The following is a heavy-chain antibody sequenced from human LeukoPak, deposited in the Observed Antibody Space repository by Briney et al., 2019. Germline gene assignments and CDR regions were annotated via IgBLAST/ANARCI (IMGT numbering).Heavy chain of an antibody. CDR1: GGSISSGGFS. Sequence: SETLSLTCAVSGGSISSGGFSWNWIRQPPGKGLEWIGYIYQSGTAYYNPSLRSRVTISVDRPKNQFSLKLSSVTAADTAVYYCGRGGIAAAASGIDFWGQGTTVTVSS. CDR3: GRGGIAAAASGIDF. CDR2: IYQSGTA. V-gene: IGHV4-30-2*01. D-gene: IGHD6-13*01. J-gene: IGHJ6*02.